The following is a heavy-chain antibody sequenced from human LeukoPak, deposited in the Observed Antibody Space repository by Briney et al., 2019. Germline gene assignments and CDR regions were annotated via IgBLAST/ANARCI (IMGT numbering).Heavy chain of an antibody. CDR3: AREGVGATVDY. Sequence: ASVKVSCKASGYTFTDYFMNWMRQAPGQRLEWMGWINAGNGNTKYSQKLQGRVTMTTDTSTSTAYMELRSLRSDDTAVYYCAREGVGATVDYWGQGTLVTVSS. J-gene: IGHJ4*02. V-gene: IGHV1/OR15-3*02. D-gene: IGHD1-26*01. CDR2: INAGNGNT. CDR1: GYTFTDYF.